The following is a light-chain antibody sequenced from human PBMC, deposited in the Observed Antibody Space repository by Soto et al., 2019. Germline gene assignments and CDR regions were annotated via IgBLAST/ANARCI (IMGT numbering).Light chain of an antibody. CDR1: QSLLHSNGYNY. CDR3: MQALQTPPFT. V-gene: IGKV2-28*01. CDR2: LGS. Sequence: DIVMTQSPLSLPVTPGEPVSISCRSSQSLLHSNGYNYLDWYLQKPGQSPQLLIYLGSNRASGVPDRVSGSGSGTDFTLKISRVEAEDVGVYYCMQALQTPPFTFGPGTKVDIK. J-gene: IGKJ3*01.